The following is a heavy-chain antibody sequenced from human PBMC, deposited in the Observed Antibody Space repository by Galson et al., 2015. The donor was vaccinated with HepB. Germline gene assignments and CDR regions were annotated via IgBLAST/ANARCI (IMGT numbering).Heavy chain of an antibody. V-gene: IGHV3-21*01. J-gene: IGHJ4*02. Sequence: SLRLSCAASGFTFSSYSMNWIRQAPGKGLEWVASISSTSSYTYHVDSVKGRFTISRDNAKNSLYLQMHSLRAEDTAVYYCARGAKILVGKGFDNWGQGTLVSVSS. CDR3: ARGAKILVGKGFDN. CDR2: ISSTSSYT. CDR1: GFTFSSYS. D-gene: IGHD1-26*01.